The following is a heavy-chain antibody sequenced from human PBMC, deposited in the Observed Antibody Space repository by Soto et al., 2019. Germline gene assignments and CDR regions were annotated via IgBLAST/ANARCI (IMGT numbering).Heavy chain of an antibody. CDR2: ISGYNGNT. Sequence: PVELSCKASGNAFTRYGRRWVRQAPGQGLEWMGWISGYNGNTKYAQKFQDRVTMTADTSTRTAFMEVRSLTSDDTGVYFCAAPGGNYFGLDVWGQATTVTVSS. D-gene: IGHD2-8*02. CDR3: AAPGGNYFGLDV. V-gene: IGHV1-18*01. CDR1: GNAFTRYG. J-gene: IGHJ6*02.